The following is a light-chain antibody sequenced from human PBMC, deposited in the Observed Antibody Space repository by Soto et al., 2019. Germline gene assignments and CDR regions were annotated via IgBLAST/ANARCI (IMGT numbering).Light chain of an antibody. J-gene: IGKJ2*01. CDR1: QSVSNK. Sequence: EMVMTQSPATLSVSPGERVTLSCRASQSVSNKLAWYQQKSGQAPRLLIYGASTRATGIPARFSGSGSGTEFTLTISSLQSEDFAVYYCQQYNNWPMYTFGQGTKVEIK. CDR3: QQYNNWPMYT. V-gene: IGKV3-15*01. CDR2: GAS.